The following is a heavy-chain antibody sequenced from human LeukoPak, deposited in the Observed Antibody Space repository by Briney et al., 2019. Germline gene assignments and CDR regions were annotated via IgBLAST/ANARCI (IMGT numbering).Heavy chain of an antibody. V-gene: IGHV3-7*03. CDR1: GFTFSSYW. J-gene: IGHJ6*04. D-gene: IGHD3-10*01. CDR2: IKQDGSEK. CDR3: ARGDRGVIIPADDTYYYYYGMDV. Sequence: PGGFLRLSCAASGFTFSSYWMSWVRQAPGKGLEWVANIKQDGSEKYYVDSVKGRFTISRDNAKNSLYLQMNSLRAGDTAVYYCARGDRGVIIPADDTYYYYYGMDVWGKGTTVTVSS.